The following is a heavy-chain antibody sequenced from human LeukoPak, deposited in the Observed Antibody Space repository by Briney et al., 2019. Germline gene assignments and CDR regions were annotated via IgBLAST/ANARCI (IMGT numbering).Heavy chain of an antibody. Sequence: GGSLRLSCAASGFTFSSYSMNWVRQAPGKGLEWVSSISSSSSYIYYADSVKGRFTISRDNAKNSLYLQMNSLRAEDTAVYYCARDLRAYYDSSGYYYSDAFDIWGQGTMVTVSS. J-gene: IGHJ3*02. CDR3: ARDLRAYYDSSGYYYSDAFDI. D-gene: IGHD3-22*01. V-gene: IGHV3-21*04. CDR2: ISSSSSYI. CDR1: GFTFSSYS.